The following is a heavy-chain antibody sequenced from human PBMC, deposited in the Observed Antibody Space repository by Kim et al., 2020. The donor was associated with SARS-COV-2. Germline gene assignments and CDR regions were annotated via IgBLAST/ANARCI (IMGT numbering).Heavy chain of an antibody. V-gene: IGHV5-51*01. CDR3: ARTDYSGRSAYFDY. Sequence: GESLKISCQGSGYRFTNYWIGWVRQMPGKGLEWMGIIYPGDSDTRYSPSFHGQVTFSADKSINTAFLQWSSLKASDTAIYYCARTDYSGRSAYFDYWGQGTLVTVSS. D-gene: IGHD4-4*01. CDR1: GYRFTNYW. CDR2: IYPGDSDT. J-gene: IGHJ4*02.